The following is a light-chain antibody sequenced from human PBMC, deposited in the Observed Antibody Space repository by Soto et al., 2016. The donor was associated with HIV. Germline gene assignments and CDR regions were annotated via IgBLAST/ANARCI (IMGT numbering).Light chain of an antibody. J-gene: IGKJ1*01. CDR2: KTS. V-gene: IGKV1-5*03. Sequence: DIQMTQFPSTLSASIGDRVTITCRASQSVSVWLAWYQQKPGKAPNLLIFKTSTLEIGVPSRFSGSGSGTDFTLTLSSVQPDDSATYYCQQYNTFPWTFGQGTKVEI. CDR3: QQYNTFPWT. CDR1: QSVSVW.